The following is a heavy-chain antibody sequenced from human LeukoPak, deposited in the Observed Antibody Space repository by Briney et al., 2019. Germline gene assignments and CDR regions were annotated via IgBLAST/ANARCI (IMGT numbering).Heavy chain of an antibody. D-gene: IGHD6-13*01. Sequence: GGSLRPSCAASGFTFSSYGMHWVRQAPGKGLEWVAVISYDGSNTYYADSVKGRFTISRDNSKNTLYLQMNSLRAEDTAVYYCAKERDISSSWYLSNYFDYWGQGTLVTVSS. CDR1: GFTFSSYG. V-gene: IGHV3-30*18. CDR2: ISYDGSNT. J-gene: IGHJ4*02. CDR3: AKERDISSSWYLSNYFDY.